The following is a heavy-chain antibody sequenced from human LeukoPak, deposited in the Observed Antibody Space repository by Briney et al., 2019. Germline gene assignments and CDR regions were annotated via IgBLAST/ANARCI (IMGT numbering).Heavy chain of an antibody. D-gene: IGHD2-15*01. J-gene: IGHJ4*02. CDR1: GFIFNNYW. Sequence: GGSLRLSCAASGFIFNNYWISWVRQAPGEGLEWVANIKQDGSDKYYVDSVKGRFTISRDNAKNTLYLQMNSLRAEDTSVYYCAKDQKLQPFHYWGQGTLVTVSS. CDR3: AKDQKLQPFHY. V-gene: IGHV3-7*01. CDR2: IKQDGSDK.